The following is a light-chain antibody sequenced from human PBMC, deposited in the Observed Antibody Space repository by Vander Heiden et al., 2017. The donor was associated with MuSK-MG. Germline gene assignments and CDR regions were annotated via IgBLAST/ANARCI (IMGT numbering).Light chain of an antibody. V-gene: IGLV2-23*02. J-gene: IGLJ2*01. CDR3: CSYTHATRI. CDR1: SSEIGTYDL. Sequence: QSALTQPASVSGSPGQSITISCTGISSEIGTYDLVSWYQQHPGKAPKLILYDLTRRPSGVSHRFSGSKSGTTASLTISGLQAEDEAYYFCCSYTHATRIFGGGTKLTVL. CDR2: DLT.